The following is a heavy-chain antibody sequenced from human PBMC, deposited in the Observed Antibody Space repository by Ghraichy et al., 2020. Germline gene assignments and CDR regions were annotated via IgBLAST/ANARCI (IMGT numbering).Heavy chain of an antibody. D-gene: IGHD2-2*01. Sequence: GGSLRLSCAASRFTFGSYAITWVRQAPGKGLEWVSTISGSGGTTYYADSVKGRFTISRDNSKNTLYLQMNSLRAEDTAVYYCAKDRYCSSTSCYAAGFDPWGQGTPVTVSS. J-gene: IGHJ5*02. CDR3: AKDRYCSSTSCYAAGFDP. CDR2: ISGSGGTT. V-gene: IGHV3-23*01. CDR1: RFTFGSYA.